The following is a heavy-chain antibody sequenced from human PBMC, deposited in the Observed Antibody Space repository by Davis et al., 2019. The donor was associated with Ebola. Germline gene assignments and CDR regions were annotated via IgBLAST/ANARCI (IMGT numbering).Heavy chain of an antibody. CDR2: ISYDGSNK. J-gene: IGHJ4*02. Sequence: GESLKISCAASGFTFSDYGMHWVRQAPGKGLEWVAVISYDGSNKYYADSVRGRFTISRDNSKNTLYLQMNSLRAEDTAVYYCAKDPWWGWTASGYFDYWGQGTLVTVSS. V-gene: IGHV3-30*18. CDR3: AKDPWWGWTASGYFDY. CDR1: GFTFSDYG. D-gene: IGHD2-15*01.